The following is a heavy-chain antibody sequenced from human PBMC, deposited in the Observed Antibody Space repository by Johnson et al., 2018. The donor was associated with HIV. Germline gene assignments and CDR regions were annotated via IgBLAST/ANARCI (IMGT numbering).Heavy chain of an antibody. Sequence: EVQLVESGGGLVQPGGSLRLACAASGFTFSSYAMSWVRQAPGKGLEWVSAISGSGGSTYYADSVKGRFTISRDNSKNTLYVQMNSLRAEDTAVYFCAKDVLFQCVGGLEAFDIWGQGTMVTVSS. CDR2: ISGSGGST. J-gene: IGHJ3*02. CDR1: GFTFSSYA. D-gene: IGHD3-10*01. CDR3: AKDVLFQCVGGLEAFDI. V-gene: IGHV3-23*04.